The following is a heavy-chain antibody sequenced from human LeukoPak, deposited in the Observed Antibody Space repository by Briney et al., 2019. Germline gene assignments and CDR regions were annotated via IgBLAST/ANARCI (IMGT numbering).Heavy chain of an antibody. J-gene: IGHJ4*02. D-gene: IGHD3-22*01. CDR2: IYSGGST. CDR3: ARDSDYDSSGYYYEPFDY. CDR1: GFSFRNYW. Sequence: GGSLRLSCAASGFSFRNYWMGWVRQAPGKGLEWVSVIYSGGSTYYADSVKGRFTISRDNSKNTLYLQMSSLRAEDTAVYYCARDSDYDSSGYYYEPFDYWGQGTLVTVSS. V-gene: IGHV3-66*01.